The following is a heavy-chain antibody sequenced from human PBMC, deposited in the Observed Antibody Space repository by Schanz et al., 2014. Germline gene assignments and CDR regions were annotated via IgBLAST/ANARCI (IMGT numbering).Heavy chain of an antibody. CDR2: ISYDGSNK. Sequence: QVQLVESGGGVVQPWRSLRLSCAASGFTFSNYAMHWVRQAPGKGLEWVAFISYDGSNKYYADSVKGRFTISRDNSKNTLYLQMNSLRAEDTAVYYCAKHVRSLTGNDYWGQGTLVTVSS. J-gene: IGHJ4*02. CDR1: GFTFSNYA. D-gene: IGHD3-9*01. V-gene: IGHV3-30-3*02. CDR3: AKHVRSLTGNDY.